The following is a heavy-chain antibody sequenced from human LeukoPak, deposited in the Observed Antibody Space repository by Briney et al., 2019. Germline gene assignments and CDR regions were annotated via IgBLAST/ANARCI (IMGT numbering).Heavy chain of an antibody. V-gene: IGHV3-33*01. Sequence: PGGSLRLSCAASGFTFSSYGVHWVRQAPGKGLEWVAVIWYDGSNKYYADSVKGRFTISRDNSKNTLYLQMNSLRAEDTAVYYCASGTIVGARGADNWGQGTLVTVSS. CDR1: GFTFSSYG. D-gene: IGHD1-26*01. CDR2: IWYDGSNK. CDR3: ASGTIVGARGADN. J-gene: IGHJ4*02.